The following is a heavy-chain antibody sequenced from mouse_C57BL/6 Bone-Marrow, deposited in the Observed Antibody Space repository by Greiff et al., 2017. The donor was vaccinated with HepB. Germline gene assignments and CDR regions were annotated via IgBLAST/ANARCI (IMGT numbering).Heavy chain of an antibody. CDR3: TPFYYDYDALFAY. Sequence: VQLQQSGAELVRPGASVKLSCTASGFNIKDYYMHWVKQRPEQGLEWIGRIDPEDGDTEYAPKFQGKATMTADTSSNTAYLQLSSLTSEDTAVYYCTPFYYDYDALFAYWGQGTLVTVSA. D-gene: IGHD2-4*01. CDR2: IDPEDGDT. CDR1: GFNIKDYY. J-gene: IGHJ3*01. V-gene: IGHV14-1*01.